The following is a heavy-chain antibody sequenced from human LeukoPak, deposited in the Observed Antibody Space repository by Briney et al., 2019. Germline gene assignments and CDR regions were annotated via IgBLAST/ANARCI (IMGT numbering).Heavy chain of an antibody. D-gene: IGHD4-17*01. V-gene: IGHV4-39*07. J-gene: IGHJ4*02. CDR2: IYYSGST. CDR3: ARDPYGDYGDCFDY. CDR1: GGSISSSSYY. Sequence: SETLSLTCTVSGGSISSSSYYWGWIRQPPGKGLEWIGSIYYSGSTNYNPSLKSRVTISVDTSKNQFSLKLSSVTAADTAVYYCARDPYGDYGDCFDYWGQGILVTISS.